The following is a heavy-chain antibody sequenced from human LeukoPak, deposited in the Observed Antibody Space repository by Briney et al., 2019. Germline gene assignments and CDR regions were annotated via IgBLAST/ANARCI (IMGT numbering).Heavy chain of an antibody. V-gene: IGHV4-59*01. Sequence: SETLSLTCTVSGGSITSYYWSWIRQPPGKGLEWIGYIYYSGSTNYNPFLKSRVTISVDTSKNQFSLKLNSVTAADTAVYYCARDRAAAGYFDYWGQGTLVTVSS. CDR1: GGSITSYY. D-gene: IGHD6-13*01. CDR2: IYYSGST. CDR3: ARDRAAAGYFDY. J-gene: IGHJ4*02.